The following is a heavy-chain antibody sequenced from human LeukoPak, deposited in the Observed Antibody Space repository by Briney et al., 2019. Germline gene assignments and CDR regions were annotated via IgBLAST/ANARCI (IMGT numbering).Heavy chain of an antibody. CDR2: IIPIFGTA. V-gene: IGHV1-69*13. J-gene: IGHJ5*02. Sequence: SVKVSCKASGGTFSSYAISWVRQAPGQGLEWMGGIIPIFGTANYAQKFQGRVTITADESTSTAHMELSSLRSEDTAVYYCARAGYCSSTSCDGNNWFDPWGQGTLVTVSS. D-gene: IGHD2-2*01. CDR1: GGTFSSYA. CDR3: ARAGYCSSTSCDGNNWFDP.